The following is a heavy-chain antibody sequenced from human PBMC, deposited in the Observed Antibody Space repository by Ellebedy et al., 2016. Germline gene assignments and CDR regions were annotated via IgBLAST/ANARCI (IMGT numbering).Heavy chain of an antibody. CDR1: GDSVTSSSYY. D-gene: IGHD5-24*01. Sequence: SETLSLXXSVSGDSVTSSSYYWTWIRQRPGRGLVWIGYISNTGKTYYNSSLKSRVDVSLDTSENQFPLKLSSMTAADAAVYYCAREWQLLPYSVLNVWGQGTVVTVSS. CDR2: ISNTGKT. J-gene: IGHJ3*01. CDR3: AREWQLLPYSVLNV. V-gene: IGHV4-31*03.